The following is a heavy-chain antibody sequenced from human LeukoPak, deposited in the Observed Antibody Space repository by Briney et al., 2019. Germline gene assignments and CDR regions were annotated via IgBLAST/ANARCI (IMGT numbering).Heavy chain of an antibody. V-gene: IGHV3-74*01. CDR1: GFTFSSYW. J-gene: IGHJ1*01. D-gene: IGHD3-22*01. CDR3: AGVDYYDSSGRGDFQH. CDR2: INSDGSST. Sequence: GSLRLSCAASGFTFSSYWMHWVRQAPGKGLVWVSRINSDGSSTSYADSVKGRFTSSRDNAKNTLYLQMNSLRAEDTAVYYCAGVDYYDSSGRGDFQHWGQGTLVTVSS.